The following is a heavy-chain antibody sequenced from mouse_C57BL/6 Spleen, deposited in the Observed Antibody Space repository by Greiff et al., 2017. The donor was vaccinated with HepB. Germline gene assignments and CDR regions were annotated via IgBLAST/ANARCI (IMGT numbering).Heavy chain of an antibody. CDR2: IDPSDSYT. J-gene: IGHJ2*01. CDR1: GYTFTSYW. CDR3: ARSYYGFDY. V-gene: IGHV1-50*01. D-gene: IGHD1-1*01. Sequence: VQLQQPGAELVKPGASVELSCKASGYTFTSYWMQWVKQRTGQGLEWIGEIDPSDSYTNYNQKFKGKATLTVDTSSSTAYMQLSSLTSEDSAVYYCARSYYGFDYWGQGTTLTVSS.